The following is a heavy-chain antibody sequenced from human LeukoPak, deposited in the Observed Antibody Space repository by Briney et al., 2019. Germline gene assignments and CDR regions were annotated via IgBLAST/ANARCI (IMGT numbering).Heavy chain of an antibody. CDR3: ARDSGLGPTWHPFDH. D-gene: IGHD1-26*01. CDR2: INPKSGGT. Sequence: GASVTLSCKASGYNFTDYYIHWVRQAPAQGLEWMGWINPKSGGTNYAQKFRGRVTMTRDTSISTAYMELSGLRSDDTAVYYCARDSGLGPTWHPFDHWGQGTPVTVSS. J-gene: IGHJ4*02. V-gene: IGHV1-2*02. CDR1: GYNFTDYY.